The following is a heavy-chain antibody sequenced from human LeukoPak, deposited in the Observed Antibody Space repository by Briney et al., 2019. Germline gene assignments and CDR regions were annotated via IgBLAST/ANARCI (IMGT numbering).Heavy chain of an antibody. CDR3: AKDTGGNGAYFYAMDV. V-gene: IGHV3-9*01. D-gene: IGHD4-23*01. CDR2: INWNSDTK. Sequence: GRSLRLSCVGSGFAFHNYAMHWVRRPPGKGLEWVSAINWNSDTKAYADSVKGRFTISRDRARNSLYLQMDSLRPEDTALYYCAKDTGGNGAYFYAMDVWGQGTSVTVSS. J-gene: IGHJ6*02. CDR1: GFAFHNYA.